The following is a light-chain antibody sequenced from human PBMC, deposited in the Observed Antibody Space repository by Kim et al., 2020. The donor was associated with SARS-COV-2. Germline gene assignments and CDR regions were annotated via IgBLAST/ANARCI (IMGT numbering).Light chain of an antibody. CDR1: KGGDSY. CDR2: GES. Sequence: CVSTEERAALFCRANKGGDSYLVGYEQKPRLAPRLLIYGESAAPTGIPAMFSGSGSGTDFTLTISSLEPEGFAVYFCHLGSNWPGFRQGTKVDIK. J-gene: IGKJ1*01. V-gene: IGKV3-11*01. CDR3: HLGSNWPG.